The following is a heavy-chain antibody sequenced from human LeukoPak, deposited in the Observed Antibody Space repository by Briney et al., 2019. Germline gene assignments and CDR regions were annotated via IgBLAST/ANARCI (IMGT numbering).Heavy chain of an antibody. CDR3: APRLGGNSDQEGDY. V-gene: IGHV1-24*01. D-gene: IGHD4-23*01. J-gene: IGHJ4*02. Sequence: FDPEDGETIYAQKFQGRVTMTEDTSTDTAYMELSSLRSEDTAVYYCAPRLGGNSDQEGDYWGQGTLVTVSS. CDR2: FDPEDGET.